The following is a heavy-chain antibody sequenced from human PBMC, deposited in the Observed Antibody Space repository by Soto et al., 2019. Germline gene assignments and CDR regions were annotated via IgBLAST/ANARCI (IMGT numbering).Heavy chain of an antibody. V-gene: IGHV4-59*01. CDR3: ARLGYSSGWYYFDY. CDR1: GGSISSYY. J-gene: IGHJ4*02. Sequence: QVQLQESGPGLVKPSETLSLTCTVSGGSISSYYWSWIRQPPGKGLEWIGYIYYSGSTNYNPSLKSRVTISVDTSKNQFSLKLSSVTAADTAVYYCARLGYSSGWYYFDYWGQGTLVTVSS. D-gene: IGHD6-19*01. CDR2: IYYSGST.